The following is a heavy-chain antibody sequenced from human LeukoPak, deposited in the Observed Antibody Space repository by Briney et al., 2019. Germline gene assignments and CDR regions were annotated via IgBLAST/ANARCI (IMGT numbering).Heavy chain of an antibody. Sequence: GGSLRLSCAASGFTFSSYAMSLVRQAREKVLELVSAISGSGGSTYYADSVKGRFIISRDNSKNPLYLQMNSLRAEDTAVYYCAKGQIVVVPAAISYWGQGTLVTDSS. V-gene: IGHV3-23*01. D-gene: IGHD2-2*02. J-gene: IGHJ4*02. CDR1: GFTFSSYA. CDR2: ISGSGGST. CDR3: AKGQIVVVPAAISY.